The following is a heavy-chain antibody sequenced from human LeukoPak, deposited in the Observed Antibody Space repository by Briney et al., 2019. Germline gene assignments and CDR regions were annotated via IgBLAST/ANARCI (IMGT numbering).Heavy chain of an antibody. CDR1: GNYW. Sequence: GSLRLSCAASGNYWMHWVRQAPGKGLVWVSHINSDGSWTSYADSVKGRFTISKDNAKNTVYLQMNSLRAEDTAVYYCVSFYETYWGRGTLVTVS. D-gene: IGHD2/OR15-2a*01. CDR2: INSDGSWT. CDR3: VSFYETY. V-gene: IGHV3-74*01. J-gene: IGHJ4*02.